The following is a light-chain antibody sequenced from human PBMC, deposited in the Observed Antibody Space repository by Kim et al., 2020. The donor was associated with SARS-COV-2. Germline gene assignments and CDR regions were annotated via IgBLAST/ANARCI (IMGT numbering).Light chain of an antibody. CDR2: FNN. Sequence: LGLTVRFPLVGDCTRSYYTCWYQQKSEQAPVLVFYFNNTRSSVVPDPFSVSSSVNTASFTITGAQAEDESYYHCNSRDSSVNLCFFGGGTMLTLL. CDR3: NSRDSSVNLCF. J-gene: IGLJ2*01. CDR1: CTRSYY. V-gene: IGLV3-19*01.